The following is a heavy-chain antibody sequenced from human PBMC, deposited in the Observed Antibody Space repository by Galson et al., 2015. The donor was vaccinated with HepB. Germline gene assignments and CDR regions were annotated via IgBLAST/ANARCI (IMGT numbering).Heavy chain of an antibody. Sequence: SLRLSCAASGFTFSSYWMSWVRQAPGKGLEWVANIKQDGSEKYYVDSVKGRFTISRDNAKNSLYLQMNSLRAEDTAVYYCARDRKAVAGNWFDPWGQGTLVTVSS. J-gene: IGHJ5*02. D-gene: IGHD6-19*01. V-gene: IGHV3-7*03. CDR3: ARDRKAVAGNWFDP. CDR2: IKQDGSEK. CDR1: GFTFSSYW.